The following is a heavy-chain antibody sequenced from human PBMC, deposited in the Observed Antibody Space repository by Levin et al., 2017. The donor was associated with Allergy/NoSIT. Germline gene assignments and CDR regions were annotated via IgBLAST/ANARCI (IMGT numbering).Heavy chain of an antibody. D-gene: IGHD6-19*01. CDR2: ISYVGSNK. Sequence: PGGSLRLSCAASGFTFSSYGMHWVRQAPGKGLEWVAVISYVGSNKYYADSVKGRFTISRDNSKNTLYLQMNSLRAEDTAVYYCAKTLAVAGTGPGGYYYYYGMDVWGQGTTVTVSS. J-gene: IGHJ6*02. V-gene: IGHV3-30*18. CDR1: GFTFSSYG. CDR3: AKTLAVAGTGPGGYYYYYGMDV.